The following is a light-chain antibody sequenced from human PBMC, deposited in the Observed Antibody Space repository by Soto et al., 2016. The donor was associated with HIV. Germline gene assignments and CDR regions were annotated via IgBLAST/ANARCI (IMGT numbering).Light chain of an antibody. V-gene: IGKV1-5*03. CDR1: QGFSSW. J-gene: IGKJ2*01. CDR2: KAS. CDR3: QQYDDYPYT. Sequence: DIQMTQSPSTLSASIGDRVTITCRASQGFSSWLAWYQQKPGKAPKLLMSKASILETGVPSRFSGSGSGTEFTLTISTPARLRYFATYYCQQYDDYPYTFGQGTKLEIK.